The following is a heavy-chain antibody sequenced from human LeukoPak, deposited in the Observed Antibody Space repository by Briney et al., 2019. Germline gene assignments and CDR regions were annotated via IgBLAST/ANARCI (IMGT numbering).Heavy chain of an antibody. CDR2: INPSGGST. V-gene: IGHV1-46*01. J-gene: IGHJ4*02. Sequence: ASVKVSCKASGYTFTSYYMHWVRQAPGQGLEWMGIINPSGGSTSYAQKFQGRVTMTRDMSTSTVYMELSSLRSEGTAVYYCARPHCSSTSCYRSSFLDYWGQGTLVTVSS. CDR1: GYTFTSYY. CDR3: ARPHCSSTSCYRSSFLDY. D-gene: IGHD2-2*01.